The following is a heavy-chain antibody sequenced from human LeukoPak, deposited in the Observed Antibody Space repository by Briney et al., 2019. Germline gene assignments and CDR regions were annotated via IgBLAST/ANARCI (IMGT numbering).Heavy chain of an antibody. CDR1: GFTFSSYG. Sequence: PGGSLRLSCAASGFTFSSYGMSWVRQAPGKGLEWVSAISGSGGSTYYADSVKGRFTISRDNSKNTLYLQMNSLRTEDTAVYYCTTGRLFDAFDIRGQGTMVTVSS. CDR2: ISGSGGST. J-gene: IGHJ3*02. D-gene: IGHD5-12*01. CDR3: TTGRLFDAFDI. V-gene: IGHV3-23*01.